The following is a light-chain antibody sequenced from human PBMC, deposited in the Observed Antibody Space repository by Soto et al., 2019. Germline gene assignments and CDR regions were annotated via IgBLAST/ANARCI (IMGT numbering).Light chain of an antibody. J-gene: IGKJ2*01. CDR1: QSISNM. CDR3: KQYNNWRT. CDR2: GAS. Sequence: EMVMTQSPATLCVSPGERATLSCRASQSISNMLAWYQQKPGQAPRLLIYGASTMATGIPARFSGSGSGTEFTLTISSLQSEDFALYYCKQYNNWRTFGQGTKLEIK. V-gene: IGKV3-15*01.